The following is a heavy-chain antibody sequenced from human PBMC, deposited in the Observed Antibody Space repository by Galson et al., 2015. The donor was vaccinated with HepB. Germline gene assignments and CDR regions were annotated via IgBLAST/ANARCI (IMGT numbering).Heavy chain of an antibody. CDR3: ARRDCSSISCYNNWFDP. V-gene: IGHV1-46*01. J-gene: IGHJ5*02. Sequence: SVKVSCKASGYTFTSYYMHWVRQAPGQGLEWMGIINPSGGSTSYAQKFQGRVTMTRDTSTSTVYIELSSLRSEDTAVYYCARRDCSSISCYNNWFDPWGQGTLVTVSS. CDR2: INPSGGST. CDR1: GYTFTSYY. D-gene: IGHD2-2*02.